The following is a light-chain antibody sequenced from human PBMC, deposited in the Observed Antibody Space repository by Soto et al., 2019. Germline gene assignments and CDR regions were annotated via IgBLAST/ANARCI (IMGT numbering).Light chain of an antibody. CDR2: RAS. Sequence: EIVLTQSPGTLPLSPGERATLSSSASQSVSSSSLAWFQQKPGQAPRLLIYRASSRATGIPDRFSGSGSGTDFTLTISRLEPEDFAIYYCHQYGSSGFTFGPGTKVDI. CDR1: QSVSSSS. CDR3: HQYGSSGFT. J-gene: IGKJ3*01. V-gene: IGKV3-20*01.